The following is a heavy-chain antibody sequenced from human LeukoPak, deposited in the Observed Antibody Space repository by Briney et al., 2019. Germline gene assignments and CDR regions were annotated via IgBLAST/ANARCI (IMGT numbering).Heavy chain of an antibody. CDR1: GGSFSGYY. CDR2: INNGGST. J-gene: IGHJ6*02. D-gene: IGHD1-7*01. Sequence: SETLSLTCAVYGGSFSGYYWTWIRQPPGKGLEWIGEINNGGSTTYNPSLKSRLTISVDTAKNQFSLELTSVAAADTAVYYCARNYAVWGQGTTVTVSS. CDR3: ARNYAV. V-gene: IGHV4-34*01.